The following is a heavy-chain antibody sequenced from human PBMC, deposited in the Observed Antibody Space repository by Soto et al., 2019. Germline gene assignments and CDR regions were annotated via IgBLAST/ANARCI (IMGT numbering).Heavy chain of an antibody. V-gene: IGHV3-30*18. CDR1: GFTFSSYG. CDR3: ANSQGGGDYKLVAGGMDV. CDR2: ISYDGSNK. D-gene: IGHD2-21*02. Sequence: QVQLVESGGGVVQPGRSLRLSCAASGFTFSSYGMHWVRQAPGKGLEWVAVISYDGSNKYYADSVKGRFTISRDNSKNTRYLQMNSLRAEDTAVYYCANSQGGGDYKLVAGGMDVWGQGTTVTVSS. J-gene: IGHJ6*02.